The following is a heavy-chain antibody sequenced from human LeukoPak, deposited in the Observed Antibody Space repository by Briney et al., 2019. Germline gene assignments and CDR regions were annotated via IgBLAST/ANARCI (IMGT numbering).Heavy chain of an antibody. Sequence: GGSLRLSCAASGFTVSSNYMSWVRQAPGKGLEWVSVIYSGGSTYYADSVKGRFTISRDNSKNTLYLQMNSLRAEDTAVYYCARDTYYGSGTPYWGQGTLVTVSS. CDR1: GFTVSSNY. J-gene: IGHJ4*02. CDR3: ARDTYYGSGTPY. V-gene: IGHV3-66*01. D-gene: IGHD3-10*01. CDR2: IYSGGST.